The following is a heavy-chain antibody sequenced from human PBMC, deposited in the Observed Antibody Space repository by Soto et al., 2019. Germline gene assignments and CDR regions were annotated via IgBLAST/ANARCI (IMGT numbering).Heavy chain of an antibody. CDR1: GVSVITSVGC. CDR2: IYWNDDK. V-gene: IGHV2-5*01. CDR3: AHNSYGSYYDFWSGYLDQNWFDP. Sequence: SGPTLVNPTHPLTLTCTFSGVSVITSVGCVGWIRQPPGKALEWLALIYWNDDKRYSPSLRSRLTITKDTSKNQVVLTMTNMDPVDTATYYCAHNSYGSYYDFWSGYLDQNWFDPWGQGTLVTVSS. D-gene: IGHD3-3*01. J-gene: IGHJ5*02.